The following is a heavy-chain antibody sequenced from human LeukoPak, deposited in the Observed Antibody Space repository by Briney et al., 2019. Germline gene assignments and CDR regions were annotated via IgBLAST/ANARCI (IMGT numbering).Heavy chain of an antibody. V-gene: IGHV3-NL1*01. J-gene: IGHJ4*02. CDR2: IYSGGST. Sequence: GGSLRLSCAASGFTFSSYGMHWVRQAPGKGLEWVSVIYSGGSTYYADSVKGRFTISRDNSKNTLYLQMNSLRAEDTAVYYCASGGSGSYYNAETDYWGQGTLVTVSS. D-gene: IGHD3-10*01. CDR1: GFTFSSYG. CDR3: ASGGSGSYYNAETDY.